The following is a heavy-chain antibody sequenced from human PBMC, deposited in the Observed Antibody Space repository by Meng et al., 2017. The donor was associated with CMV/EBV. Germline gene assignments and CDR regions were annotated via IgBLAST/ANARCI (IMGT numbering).Heavy chain of an antibody. J-gene: IGHJ3*02. V-gene: IGHV2-5*01. CDR2: IDWKDAK. Sequence: SGPTLVKPTQTLTLTCTFSGFSLNTSGVSVGWIRQPPGKAREWLALIDWKDAKRYSPSLQTRLTVTKDTSTNEVVLTMTNMDAVDTGTYFCAHAYDDFWSGYSLGAFDIWGQGTLVTVSS. CDR3: AHAYDDFWSGYSLGAFDI. CDR1: GFSLNTSGVS. D-gene: IGHD3-3*01.